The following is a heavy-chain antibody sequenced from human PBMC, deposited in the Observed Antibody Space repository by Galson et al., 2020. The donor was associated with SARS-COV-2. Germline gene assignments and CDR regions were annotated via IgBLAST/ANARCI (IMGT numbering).Heavy chain of an antibody. Sequence: GGSLRLSCAASGFTVSSNYMSWVRQAPGKGLEWVSVIYSGGSTYYADSVKGRFTISRDNSKNTLYLQMNSLRAEDMAVYYCARDLDVLGGMDVWGQGTTVTVSS. V-gene: IGHV3-66*01. CDR1: GFTVSSNY. CDR2: IYSGGST. J-gene: IGHJ6*02. CDR3: ARDLDVLGGMDV. D-gene: IGHD2-8*02.